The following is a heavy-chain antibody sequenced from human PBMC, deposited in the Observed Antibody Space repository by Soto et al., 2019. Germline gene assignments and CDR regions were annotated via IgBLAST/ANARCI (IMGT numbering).Heavy chain of an antibody. CDR1: GFTFSSYS. J-gene: IGHJ6*02. D-gene: IGHD6-25*01. CDR2: ISSSSSTI. CDR3: ARAATPKGYYGMDV. Sequence: QAGGSLRLSCAASGFTFSSYSMNWVRQAPGKGLEWVSYISSSSSTIYYADSVKGRFTISRDNAKNSLYLQMNSLRDEDTAVYYCARAATPKGYYGMDVWGQGTTVTVSS. V-gene: IGHV3-48*02.